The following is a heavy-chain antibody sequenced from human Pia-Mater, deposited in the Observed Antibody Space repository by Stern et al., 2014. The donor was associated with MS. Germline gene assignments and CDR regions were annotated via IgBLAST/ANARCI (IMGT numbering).Heavy chain of an antibody. D-gene: IGHD5-24*01. J-gene: IGHJ3*02. Sequence: QVQLVQSGAGVKKPGSSVKVSCKASGVTFSRYAISWVRQAPGQGLEWVGGIIPIFGTANYAQKFQGRVTITADKSPSTAYMELSSLRSEDTAVYYCARDYGMTTTTGAFDIWGQGTMVTVSS. CDR3: ARDYGMTTTTGAFDI. V-gene: IGHV1-69*06. CDR1: GVTFSRYA. CDR2: IIPIFGTA.